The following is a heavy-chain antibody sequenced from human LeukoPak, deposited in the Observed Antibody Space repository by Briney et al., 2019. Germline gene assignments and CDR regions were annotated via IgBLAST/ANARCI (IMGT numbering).Heavy chain of an antibody. CDR3: ARDLLYSVDL. D-gene: IGHD3-10*01. CDR1: GFAFNTYW. CDR2: INSDGSVT. J-gene: IGHJ4*02. V-gene: IGHV3-74*01. Sequence: GGSLRLSCAASGFAFNTYWMHWVRQVPGRGLVWVSRINSDGSVTIYADSVKGRFTISRDNAKNTVYLQMNSLRAADTAVYYCARDLLYSVDLWGQGTLVTVSS.